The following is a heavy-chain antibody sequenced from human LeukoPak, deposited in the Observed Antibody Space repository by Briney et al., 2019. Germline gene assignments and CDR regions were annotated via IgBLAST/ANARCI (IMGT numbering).Heavy chain of an antibody. CDR2: IKQDGSEK. Sequence: PGGSLGLSCAASGFTFSTYWMSWVRQAPGKGLEWVANIKQDGSEKYYVDSVKGRFTISRDNAKNSLYLHMNSLRAEDTAVYFCARETHPAAAVDYWGQGTLVTVSS. CDR1: GFTFSTYW. CDR3: ARETHPAAAVDY. J-gene: IGHJ4*02. D-gene: IGHD6-13*01. V-gene: IGHV3-7*01.